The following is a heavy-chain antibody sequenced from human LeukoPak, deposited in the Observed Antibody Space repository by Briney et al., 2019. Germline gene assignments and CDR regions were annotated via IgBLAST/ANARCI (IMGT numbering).Heavy chain of an antibody. CDR3: AKVTDC. CDR1: GFIFSSYA. V-gene: IGHV3-23*01. CDR2: ISGSGEST. J-gene: IGHJ4*02. Sequence: GGSLRLSCEGSGFIFSSYAMTWVRQAPGKGLQWVSSISGSGESTYYADSMKGRFTISRDNSKNTLSLQMSSLRAEDTAVYYCAKVTDCWGQGTLVTVSS.